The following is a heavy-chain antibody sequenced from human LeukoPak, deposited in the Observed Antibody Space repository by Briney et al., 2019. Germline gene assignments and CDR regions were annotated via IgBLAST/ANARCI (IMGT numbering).Heavy chain of an antibody. D-gene: IGHD3-22*01. V-gene: IGHV5-51*01. CDR1: GYTFISYW. J-gene: IGHJ4*02. Sequence: GESLKISCKASGYTFISYWIGWVRQMPGKGLEWMGIIYPANPDTRYSPSFQGQVTISADKSISTAYLQWSSLKASDTAMYYCARISGSSTYYYDSSGYYPGTFDYWGQGTLVTVSS. CDR3: ARISGSSTYYYDSSGYYPGTFDY. CDR2: IYPANPDT.